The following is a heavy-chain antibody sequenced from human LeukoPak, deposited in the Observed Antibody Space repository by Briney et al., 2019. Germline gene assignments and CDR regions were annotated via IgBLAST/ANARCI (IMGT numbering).Heavy chain of an antibody. D-gene: IGHD3-10*01. CDR1: GFTFSSYG. J-gene: IGHJ4*02. Sequence: GMPLRLSCAPSGFTFSSYGMHWVRQAPGKGLEWVALIRYDGSNKFYADSVKGRFTISRDSSKNTLHLQMNSLRVEDTAVYYCAKDITMFRGVAPPGYWGQGTRVIVSS. CDR2: IRYDGSNK. CDR3: AKDITMFRGVAPPGY. V-gene: IGHV3-30*02.